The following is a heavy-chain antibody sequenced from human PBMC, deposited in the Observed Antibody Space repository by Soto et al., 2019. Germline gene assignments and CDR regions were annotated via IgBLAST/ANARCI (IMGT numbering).Heavy chain of an antibody. CDR2: ISYDGSNK. CDR1: GFTFSSYG. J-gene: IGHJ4*02. Sequence: GGSLRLSCAASGFTFSSYGMHWVRQAPGKGLEWVAVISYDGSNKYYADSVKGRFTISRDNSKNTLYLQMNSLRAEDTAVYYCAKIGGREQQRLRTVAPFPLDYWGQGTLVTVSS. CDR3: AKIGGREQQRLRTVAPFPLDY. D-gene: IGHD6-13*01. V-gene: IGHV3-30*18.